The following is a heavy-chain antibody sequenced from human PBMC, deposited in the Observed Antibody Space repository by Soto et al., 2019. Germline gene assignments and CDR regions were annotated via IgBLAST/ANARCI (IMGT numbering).Heavy chain of an antibody. CDR3: ARDASPTYYYYGMDV. V-gene: IGHV4-30-4*01. CDR1: GGSISSGDYY. J-gene: IGHJ6*02. CDR2: IYYSGST. D-gene: IGHD2-2*01. Sequence: SETLSLTCTVSGGSISSGDYYWSWIRQPPGKGLEWIGYIYYSGSTYYNPSLKSRVTISVDTSKNQFSLKLSSVTAADTAVYYCARDASPTYYYYGMDVWGQGTTVTVSS.